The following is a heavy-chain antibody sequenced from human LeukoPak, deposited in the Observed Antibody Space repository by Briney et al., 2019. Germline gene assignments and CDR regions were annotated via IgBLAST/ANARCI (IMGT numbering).Heavy chain of an antibody. CDR3: AKGSWVRDY. CDR1: GFSFRSYA. CDR2: ISGNGGYT. V-gene: IGHV3-23*01. Sequence: GGSLRLSCAASGFSFRSYAMNWVRQAPGKGLEWVSAISGNGGYTYYADSVKGRFTISRDNSKNTLYLQMNSLRAEDTAVYYCAKGSWVRDYWGQGTLVTVSS. J-gene: IGHJ4*02.